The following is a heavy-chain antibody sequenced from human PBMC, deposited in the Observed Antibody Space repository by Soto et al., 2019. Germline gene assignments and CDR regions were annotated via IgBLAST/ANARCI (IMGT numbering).Heavy chain of an antibody. CDR3: GRGGSDSPMAPGY. CDR1: GFTFSSYW. V-gene: IGHV3-74*01. D-gene: IGHD5-18*01. Sequence: GGSLRLSCAASGFTFSSYWMHWVRQAPGKGLVWVSRINPDGSATNYADSVKGRFTISRDNANNTLYLQMNSLRAEDTAVFYCGRGGSDSPMAPGYWGQGTLVTVSS. CDR2: INPDGSAT. J-gene: IGHJ4*02.